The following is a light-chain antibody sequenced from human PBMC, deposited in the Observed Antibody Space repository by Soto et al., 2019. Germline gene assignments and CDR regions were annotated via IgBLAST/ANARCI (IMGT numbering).Light chain of an antibody. CDR3: QQFNSYPRT. CDR1: QGISSY. V-gene: IGKV1-9*01. CDR2: AAF. Sequence: IPLTQSPSSLSASVGDRVIITCRASQGISSYLAWYQQKPGKAPKLLVYAAFTLQSGVPSRFSGSGSGTDFTLTISSLQPEDFATYFCQQFNSYPRTFGPGTKVDIK. J-gene: IGKJ3*01.